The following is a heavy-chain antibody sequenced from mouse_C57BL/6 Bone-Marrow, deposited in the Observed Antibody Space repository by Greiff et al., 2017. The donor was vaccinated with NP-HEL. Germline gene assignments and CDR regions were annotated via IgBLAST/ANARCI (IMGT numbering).Heavy chain of an antibody. D-gene: IGHD2-3*01. J-gene: IGHJ2*01. CDR2: IRSKSNNYAT. CDR1: GFSFNTYA. V-gene: IGHV10-1*01. CDR3: VRQGYDGYYLDY. Sequence: EVMLVASGGGLVQPKGSLKLSCAASGFSFNTYAMNWVRQAPGKGLEWVARIRSKSNNYATYYADSLKDRFTISRDDSESMLYLQMNNLKTEDTAMYYCVRQGYDGYYLDYWGQGTTLTVSS.